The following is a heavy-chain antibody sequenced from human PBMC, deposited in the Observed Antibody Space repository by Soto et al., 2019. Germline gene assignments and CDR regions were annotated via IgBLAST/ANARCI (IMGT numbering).Heavy chain of an antibody. Sequence: PGGSLRLSCAASGFSFSSYDMHWVRQAPGKGLEWVSLISASGGSTHYADSVEGRFTISRDNSKNTLYLEMDSLRPEDTAVYYCAKVVKYDVLTGYYKGPDYYGMDVWGQGTTVTVSS. CDR2: ISASGGST. D-gene: IGHD3-9*01. J-gene: IGHJ6*02. V-gene: IGHV3-23*01. CDR1: GFSFSSYD. CDR3: AKVVKYDVLTGYYKGPDYYGMDV.